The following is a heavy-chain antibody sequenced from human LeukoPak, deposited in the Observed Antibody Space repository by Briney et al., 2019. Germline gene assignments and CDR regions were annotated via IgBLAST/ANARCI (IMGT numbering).Heavy chain of an antibody. D-gene: IGHD2-21*02. Sequence: PGGSLRLSCAASGFTFSSYAMHWVRQAPGKGLEWVAVISYDGSNKYYADSVKGRFTISRDNSKNTLYLQMNSLRAEDTAVYYCARARGGDSLFDYWGQGTLVTVSS. CDR2: ISYDGSNK. V-gene: IGHV3-30-3*01. CDR3: ARARGGDSLFDY. J-gene: IGHJ4*02. CDR1: GFTFSSYA.